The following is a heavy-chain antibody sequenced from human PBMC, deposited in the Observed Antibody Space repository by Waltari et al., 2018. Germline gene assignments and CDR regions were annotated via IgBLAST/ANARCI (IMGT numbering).Heavy chain of an antibody. D-gene: IGHD3-10*01. CDR1: GFTFENFW. J-gene: IGHJ6*02. CDR2: IDNYGSIT. CDR3: ARIRSGAHDGLDV. Sequence: EVQLVESGGGVVQPGGSLRLSCAASGFTFENFWMHWVRQVPGKGLVWVSRIDNYGSITTYADSVEGRFTISRENAKNSLHLQMNDLRPEDTAVYYCARIRSGAHDGLDVWGQGTSVTVSS. V-gene: IGHV3-74*01.